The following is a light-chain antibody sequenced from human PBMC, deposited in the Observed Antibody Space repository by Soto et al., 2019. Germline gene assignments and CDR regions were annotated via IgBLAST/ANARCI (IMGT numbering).Light chain of an antibody. Sequence: QLVLTQPPSASGTPGQRVTISCSGSSSNIGSNTVNWYQQLPGTAPKLLIYGNNQRPSGVPDRFSGSKSGTSASLAISGLQSEDEADYYCAAWDVTLNGHVIFGGGTKVTVL. CDR1: SSNIGSNT. V-gene: IGLV1-44*01. J-gene: IGLJ2*01. CDR2: GNN. CDR3: AAWDVTLNGHVI.